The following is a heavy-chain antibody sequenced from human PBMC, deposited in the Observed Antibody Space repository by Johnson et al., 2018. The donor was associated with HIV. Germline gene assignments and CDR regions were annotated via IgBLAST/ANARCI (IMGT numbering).Heavy chain of an antibody. V-gene: IGHV3-25*03. D-gene: IGHD5-24*01. CDR1: QFTFSSYY. CDR3: ARACRDGYTCDAFDI. CDR2: VNPNGGST. J-gene: IGHJ3*02. Sequence: EVQLVESGGGLVQPAWSPRLSCAASQFTFSSYYMNCVRQAPGNGLELVGQVNPNGGSTYLIDSGKDRFNISRDNAKNTLHLQMNSLRAEDTAVYYCARACRDGYTCDAFDIWGQGTMVTVSS.